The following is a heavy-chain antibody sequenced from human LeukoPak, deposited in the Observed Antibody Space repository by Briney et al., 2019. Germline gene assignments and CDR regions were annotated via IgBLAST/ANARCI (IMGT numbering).Heavy chain of an antibody. CDR2: IYYSGST. J-gene: IGHJ4*02. CDR1: GGSISSYY. V-gene: IGHV4-59*08. D-gene: IGHD3-9*01. Sequence: SETLSLTSTVSGGSISSYYWSWIRQPPGKGLEWIGYIYYSGSTNYNPSLKSRITISVDTSKNQFSLKLSSVTAADTAVYYCARSGPDYDILTGYYSGFDYWGQGTLVTVSS. CDR3: ARSGPDYDILTGYYSGFDY.